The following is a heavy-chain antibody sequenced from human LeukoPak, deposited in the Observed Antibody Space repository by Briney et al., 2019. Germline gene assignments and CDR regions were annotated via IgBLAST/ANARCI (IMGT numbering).Heavy chain of an antibody. J-gene: IGHJ4*02. D-gene: IGHD4-17*01. Sequence: GGSLRLSCAASGFTFSSYGMHWVRQAPGKGLEWVAVIWYDGSNKYYVDSVKGRFTISRDNSKNTLYLQMNSLRAEDTAVYYCARDQNEGYGDYFYYFDCWGQGTLVTVSS. CDR3: ARDQNEGYGDYFYYFDC. V-gene: IGHV3-33*01. CDR2: IWYDGSNK. CDR1: GFTFSSYG.